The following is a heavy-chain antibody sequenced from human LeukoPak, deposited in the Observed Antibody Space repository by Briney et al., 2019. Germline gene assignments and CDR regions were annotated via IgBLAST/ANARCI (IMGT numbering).Heavy chain of an antibody. Sequence: ASVKVSCKASGGTFSSYTISWVGQAPGQGLEWMGRIIPILGIANYAQKFQGRVTITADKSTSTAYMELSSLRSEDTAVYYCAREVSSGWYGDYWGQGTLVTVSS. V-gene: IGHV1-69*04. CDR2: IIPILGIA. D-gene: IGHD6-19*01. J-gene: IGHJ4*02. CDR1: GGTFSSYT. CDR3: AREVSSGWYGDY.